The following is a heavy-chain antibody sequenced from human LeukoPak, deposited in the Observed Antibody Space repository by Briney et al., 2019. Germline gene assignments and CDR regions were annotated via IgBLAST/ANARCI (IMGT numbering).Heavy chain of an antibody. CDR2: IRYDGSNK. V-gene: IGHV3-30*02. CDR1: GFTFSSYG. CDR3: AKGEGQLERRTSMIYY. Sequence: QPGGSLRLSCAASGFTFSSYGMHWVRQAPGKGLEWVAFIRYDGSNKYYADSVKGRFTISRDNSKNTLYLQMNSLRAEDTAVYYCAKGEGQLERRTSMIYYWGQGTLVTVSS. J-gene: IGHJ4*02. D-gene: IGHD1-1*01.